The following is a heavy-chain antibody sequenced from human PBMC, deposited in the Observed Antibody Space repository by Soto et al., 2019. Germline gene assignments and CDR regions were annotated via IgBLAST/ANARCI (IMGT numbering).Heavy chain of an antibody. Sequence: EVQLLESGGGLVQPGGSLRLSCAVSGLTFKSYAMSWVRQAPGKGLEWVSTISDSGGSTAYADSVKGRLTISRDNSMNTLYLQMGSLRVEDTAVYYCAKDREQWLADYFDYWGQGTLVTVSS. CDR2: ISDSGGST. V-gene: IGHV3-23*01. D-gene: IGHD6-19*01. CDR3: AKDREQWLADYFDY. CDR1: GLTFKSYA. J-gene: IGHJ4*02.